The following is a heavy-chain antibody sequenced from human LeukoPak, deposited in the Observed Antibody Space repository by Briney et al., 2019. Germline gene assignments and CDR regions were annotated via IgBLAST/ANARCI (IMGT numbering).Heavy chain of an antibody. J-gene: IGHJ6*02. D-gene: IGHD5-12*01. Sequence: ASVKVSCKASGYTFTSYYMHWVRQAPGQGLEWMGIINPSGGSTSYAQKFQGRVTMTRDTSTSTVYMELSSRRSEDTAVYYCARTILIVATITRPPNYGMDVWGQGTTVTVSS. CDR3: ARTILIVATITRPPNYGMDV. CDR2: INPSGGST. V-gene: IGHV1-46*01. CDR1: GYTFTSYY.